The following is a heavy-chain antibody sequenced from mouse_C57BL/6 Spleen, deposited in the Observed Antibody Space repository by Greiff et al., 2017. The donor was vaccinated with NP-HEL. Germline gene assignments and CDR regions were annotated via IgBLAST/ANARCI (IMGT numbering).Heavy chain of an antibody. CDR1: GFTFSSYA. J-gene: IGHJ3*01. V-gene: IGHV5-4*01. CDR2: ISDGGSYT. Sequence: EVQLVESGGGLVKPGGSLKLSCAASGFTFSSYAMSWVRQTPEKRLEWVATISDGGSYTYYPDNVKGRFTISRDNAKNNLYLQMSHLKSEDTAMYYCADEWFAYWGQGTLVTVSA. CDR3: ADEWFAY.